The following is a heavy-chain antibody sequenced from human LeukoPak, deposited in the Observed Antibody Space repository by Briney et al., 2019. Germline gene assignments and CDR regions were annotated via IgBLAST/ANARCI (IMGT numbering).Heavy chain of an antibody. J-gene: IGHJ4*02. CDR2: FGNSAGST. CDR1: GFTFSSYA. V-gene: IGHV3-23*01. Sequence: GGSLRLSCAASGFTFSSYAMSWVRQAPGRGLEWVSGFGNSAGSTYYADSVKGRFTISRDNSKNALYLQMNSLRAEDTAVYYCAKDLLQAKWDYWGQGTLVTVSS. CDR3: AKDLLQAKWDY. D-gene: IGHD2-8*01.